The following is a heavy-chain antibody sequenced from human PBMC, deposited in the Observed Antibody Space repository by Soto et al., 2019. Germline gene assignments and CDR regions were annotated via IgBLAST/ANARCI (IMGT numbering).Heavy chain of an antibody. CDR1: GFTFSSSW. J-gene: IGHJ4*02. CDR3: ARSNGGFDS. V-gene: IGHV3-74*01. D-gene: IGHD7-27*01. CDR2: IKHDNSDT. Sequence: GESLKISCEAFGFTFSSSWMYWVRQAPGEAPVWVALIKHDNSDTLYADSVRGRFTISRDDAKNTLYLQMNSLRAEDTARYICARSNGGFDSWGLGTLVTVSS.